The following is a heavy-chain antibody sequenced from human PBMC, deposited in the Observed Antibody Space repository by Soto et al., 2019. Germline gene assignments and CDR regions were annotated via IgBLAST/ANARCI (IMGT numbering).Heavy chain of an antibody. D-gene: IGHD3-22*01. J-gene: IGHJ4*02. CDR1: GYTFTSYG. CDR2: IIPIFGNA. V-gene: IGHV1-69*13. CDR3: ARGRSFEYYDSSGYYPTDAFDY. Sequence: SVKVSCKASGYTFTSYGISWVRQAPGQGLEWMGGIIPIFGNANYAQKFQGRVTITADESTSTAYMELSSLRSEDTAVYYCARGRSFEYYDSSGYYPTDAFDYWGQGTLVTVSS.